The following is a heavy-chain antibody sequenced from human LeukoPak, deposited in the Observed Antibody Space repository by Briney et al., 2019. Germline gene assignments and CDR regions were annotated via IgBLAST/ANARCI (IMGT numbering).Heavy chain of an antibody. D-gene: IGHD5-12*01. Sequence: ASVKVSCKTSGYTFTSYGVTWVRQAPGQGLEWMGWISGYNAHTKYVEKFQGRLTMTTDTSTSTAYMELRSLRSDDTAVYYCARDGADSGYDFDYWGQGTLVTVSS. V-gene: IGHV1-18*04. CDR2: ISGYNAHT. CDR1: GYTFTSYG. J-gene: IGHJ4*02. CDR3: ARDGADSGYDFDY.